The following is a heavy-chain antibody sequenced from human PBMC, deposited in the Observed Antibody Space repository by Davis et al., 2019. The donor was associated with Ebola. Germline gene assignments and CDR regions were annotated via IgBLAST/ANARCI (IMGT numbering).Heavy chain of an antibody. Sequence: SVKVSCKASGGTFSSYAISWVRQAPGQGLEWMGRIIPILGIANYAQKFPGRVTITADQSTSTAYMELSSLRSEDTAVYYCARETYSSGWYIDGNAFDIWGQGTMVTVSS. CDR3: ARETYSSGWYIDGNAFDI. CDR2: IIPILGIA. CDR1: GGTFSSYA. D-gene: IGHD6-19*01. V-gene: IGHV1-69*04. J-gene: IGHJ3*02.